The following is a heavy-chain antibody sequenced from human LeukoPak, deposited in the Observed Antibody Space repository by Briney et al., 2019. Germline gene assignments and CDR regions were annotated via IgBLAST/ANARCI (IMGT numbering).Heavy chain of an antibody. CDR1: GFTFRSYG. D-gene: IGHD6-19*01. Sequence: PGGSLRLSCAASGFTFRSYGLSWVRQAPGKGLEWVSTINNSGGRTYYPDSVKGRFTISRDNSKNTLYLQMNSLRAEDTAVYYCAKGTLAVAALFDYWGQGSLATVSS. J-gene: IGHJ4*02. CDR3: AKGTLAVAALFDY. V-gene: IGHV3-23*01. CDR2: INNSGGRT.